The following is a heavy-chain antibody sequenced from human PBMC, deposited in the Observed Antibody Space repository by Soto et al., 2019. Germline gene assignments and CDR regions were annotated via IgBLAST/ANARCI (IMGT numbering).Heavy chain of an antibody. CDR3: AHGSGWLFDY. Sequence: QITLKESGPPLVKPTQTLTLTCTFSGFSLTTSGVGVGWIRQPPGKALEWLALLYWDDDNQYSPSLRNRLTLTKDTSKNPLVLTMTNMDPVDTATYYCAHGSGWLFDYWGQGTLVTVSS. CDR2: LYWDDDN. D-gene: IGHD6-19*01. V-gene: IGHV2-5*02. CDR1: GFSLTTSGVG. J-gene: IGHJ4*02.